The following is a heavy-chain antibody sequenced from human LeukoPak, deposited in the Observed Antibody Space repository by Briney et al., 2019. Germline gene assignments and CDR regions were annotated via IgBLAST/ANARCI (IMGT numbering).Heavy chain of an antibody. CDR3: ANAKGQWFGDPYYFDY. CDR2: ISGSGGST. J-gene: IGHJ4*02. D-gene: IGHD3-10*01. Sequence: GGFLRLSCAASGFTFSSYAMSWVRQAPGKGLEWVSAISGSGGSTYYADSVKGRFTISRDNSKNTLYLQMNSLRAEDTAVYYCANAKGQWFGDPYYFDYWGQGTLVTVSS. V-gene: IGHV3-23*01. CDR1: GFTFSSYA.